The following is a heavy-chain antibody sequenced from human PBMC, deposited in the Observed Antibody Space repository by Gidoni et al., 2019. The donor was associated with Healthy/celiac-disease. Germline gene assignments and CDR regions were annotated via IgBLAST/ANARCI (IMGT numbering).Heavy chain of an antibody. CDR1: GYTFTGYY. J-gene: IGHJ2*01. D-gene: IGHD4-17*01. CDR3: ARDPGHKRNYYGGNLGWYFDL. CDR2: INPNSGGT. Sequence: QVQLVQSGAEVKKPGASVTVSGKASGYTFTGYYMHWVRQAPGQGLEWMGWINPNSGGTNYAQKFQGGVTMTRDTSISTAYMELSRLRSDDTAVYYCARDPGHKRNYYGGNLGWYFDLWGRGTLVTVSS. V-gene: IGHV1-2*02.